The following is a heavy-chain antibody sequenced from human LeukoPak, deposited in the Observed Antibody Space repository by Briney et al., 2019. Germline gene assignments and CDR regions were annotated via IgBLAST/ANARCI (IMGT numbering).Heavy chain of an antibody. CDR3: ASAGVLLWFGDGASGNWFDP. D-gene: IGHD3-10*01. CDR2: LSSSSSYI. CDR1: GFTFSSYS. Sequence: PGGSLRLSCAASGFTFSSYSMNWVRQAPGKGLEWVSSLSSSSSYIYYADPVKGRFTISRDNAKNSLYLQMNSLRAEDTAVYYCASAGVLLWFGDGASGNWFDPWGQGTLVTVSS. V-gene: IGHV3-21*01. J-gene: IGHJ5*02.